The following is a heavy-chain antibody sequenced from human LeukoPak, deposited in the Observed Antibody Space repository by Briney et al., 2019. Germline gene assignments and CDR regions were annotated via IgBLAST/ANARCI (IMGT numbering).Heavy chain of an antibody. CDR2: INHSGST. D-gene: IGHD2-21*02. V-gene: IGHV4-34*01. Sequence: SETLSLTCAVYGGSFSGYYWSWIRQPPGKGLEWIGEINHSGSTNYNPSLKSRVTISVDTSKNQFSLKLSSVTAADTAVYYCARIQVAYCGGDCYSKYYFDYWGQGTLVTVSS. CDR3: ARIQVAYCGGDCYSKYYFDY. J-gene: IGHJ4*02. CDR1: GGSFSGYY.